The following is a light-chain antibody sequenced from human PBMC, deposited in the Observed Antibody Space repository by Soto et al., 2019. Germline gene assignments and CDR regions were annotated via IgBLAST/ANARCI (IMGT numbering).Light chain of an antibody. CDR1: SSDVGGYNY. Sequence: QSALTQPASVSGSPGQSITISCTGTSSDVGGYNYVSWYQQHPGKAPKLMIYDVSNWPSGVSNRFSGSKSGNTASLTISGLQAEDEADYYCSSYTSSSPMVFGGGTQLTVL. CDR3: SSYTSSSPMV. V-gene: IGLV2-14*01. CDR2: DVS. J-gene: IGLJ3*02.